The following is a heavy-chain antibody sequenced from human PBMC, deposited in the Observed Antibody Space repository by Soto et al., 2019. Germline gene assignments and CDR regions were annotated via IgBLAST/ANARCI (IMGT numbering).Heavy chain of an antibody. V-gene: IGHV1-69*12. J-gene: IGHJ6*02. CDR1: GGTFSSYA. CDR3: ARFGWFGGRIYYYGMDV. CDR2: IIPIFGTA. D-gene: IGHD3-10*01. Sequence: QVQLVQSGAEVKKPGSSVKVSCKASGGTFSSYAISWVRQAPGQGLEWMGGIIPIFGTANYAQKFQGRVTITADESTSTAYIELSSLRSEDTAVYYCARFGWFGGRIYYYGMDVWGQGTTVTVSS.